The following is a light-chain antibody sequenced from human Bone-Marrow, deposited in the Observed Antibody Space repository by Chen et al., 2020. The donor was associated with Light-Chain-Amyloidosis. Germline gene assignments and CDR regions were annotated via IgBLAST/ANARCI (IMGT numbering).Light chain of an antibody. CDR2: EVN. CDR3: CSYVGSNNLV. Sequence: QSALTQPPSGSGAPGQSITTPCTGASSRNNLVSWYKQHPGKAPKLRIYEVNRRPSGVSNRFSGSQSGNTASLTISGLQADDEADYYCCSYVGSNNLVFGGGTTLTVL. V-gene: IGLV2-23*02. J-gene: IGLJ3*02. CDR1: SSRNNL.